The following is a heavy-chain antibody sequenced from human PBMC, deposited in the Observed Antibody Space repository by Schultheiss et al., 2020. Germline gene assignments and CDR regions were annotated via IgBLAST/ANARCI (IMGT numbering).Heavy chain of an antibody. CDR3: ARSPLYCSGGSCYCDY. D-gene: IGHD2-15*01. CDR2: IWYDGSNK. CDR1: GFTFSSYG. V-gene: IGHV3-33*01. Sequence: GGSLRLSCAASGFTFSSYGMHWVRQAPGKGLEWVAVIWYDGSNKYYADSVKGRFTISRDNSKNTLYLQMNSLRAEDTAVYYCARSPLYCSGGSCYCDYWGQGTLVNVSS. J-gene: IGHJ4*02.